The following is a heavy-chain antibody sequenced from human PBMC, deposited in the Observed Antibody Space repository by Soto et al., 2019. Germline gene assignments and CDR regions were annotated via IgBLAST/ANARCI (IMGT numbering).Heavy chain of an antibody. CDR1: GFTFSSYE. CDR2: ISSSGNTV. V-gene: IGHV3-48*03. Sequence: ESGGGLVQPGGSLRLSCAASGFTFSSYEMNWVRQAPGKGLEWISYISSSGNTVYYADSVKGRFTISRDNAKNSLYLQMNSLRAEDTAVYFCAREAAAGTDWFDPWGQGTLVTVSS. CDR3: AREAAAGTDWFDP. J-gene: IGHJ5*02. D-gene: IGHD6-13*01.